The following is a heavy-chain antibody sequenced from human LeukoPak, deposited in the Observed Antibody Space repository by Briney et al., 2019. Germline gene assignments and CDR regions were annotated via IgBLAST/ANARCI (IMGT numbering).Heavy chain of an antibody. D-gene: IGHD1-1*01. V-gene: IGHV3-7*01. Sequence: GGSLRLSSAASEFILNRSWMNWVRHAPGKGLEWVANMDPSGNHKRYVDSVRGRFSISKDSPGTSFSLEMHSLRVEDTAIYYCAIWTSGNYWGQGSLVTVSS. CDR1: EFILNRSW. CDR2: MDPSGNHK. CDR3: AIWTSGNY. J-gene: IGHJ4*02.